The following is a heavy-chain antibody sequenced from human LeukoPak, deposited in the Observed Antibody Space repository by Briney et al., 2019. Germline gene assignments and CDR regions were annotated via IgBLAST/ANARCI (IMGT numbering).Heavy chain of an antibody. V-gene: IGHV4-4*02. J-gene: IGHJ4*02. D-gene: IGHD2-2*01. Sequence: SGTLSLTCAVSRGSISSSNWWSWVRQPPGKGLEWIGEIYHSGSTNYNPSLKSRVTISVDKSKNQFSLKLSSVTAADTAVYYCARAYCSSTSCYAGVDYWGQGTLVTVSS. CDR2: IYHSGST. CDR3: ARAYCSSTSCYAGVDY. CDR1: RGSISSSNW.